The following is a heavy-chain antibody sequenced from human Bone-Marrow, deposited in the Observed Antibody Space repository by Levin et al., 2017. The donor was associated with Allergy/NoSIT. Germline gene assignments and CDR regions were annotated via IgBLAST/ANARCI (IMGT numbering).Heavy chain of an antibody. CDR1: GVSITFIDSY. CDR2: ITYSGST. CDR3: VKCQAGTMFDY. J-gene: IGHJ4*02. D-gene: IGHD6-19*01. V-gene: IGHV4-39*01. Sequence: GSLRLSCTVSGVSITFIDSYWGWVRQPPGKGLEWIGYITYSGSTSYSPSLRSRVTMSADTSKNQFFLSLNSVTAADTAVFYCVKCQAGTMFDYWGQGSLVTVSS.